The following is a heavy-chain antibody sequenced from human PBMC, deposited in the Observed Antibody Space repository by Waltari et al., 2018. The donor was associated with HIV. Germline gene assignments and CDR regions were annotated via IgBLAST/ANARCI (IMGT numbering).Heavy chain of an antibody. CDR3: ARDSYYDDSSGFFPDF. CDR2: INLNSGDT. Sequence: QVQLLQSGAEVKKPGASVKVSCKASGYTFTAYYMHWVRQAPGQGLEWMGRINLNSGDTNYGQKFQGRVSMTRDTAISTAYMELSRLRSDDTAVYYCARDSYYDDSSGFFPDFWGQGTLVTVSS. CDR1: GYTFTAYY. V-gene: IGHV1-2*06. J-gene: IGHJ4*02. D-gene: IGHD3-22*01.